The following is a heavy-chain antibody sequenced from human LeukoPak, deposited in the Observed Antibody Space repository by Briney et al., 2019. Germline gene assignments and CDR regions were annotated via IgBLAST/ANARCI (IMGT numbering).Heavy chain of an antibody. CDR2: ISYDGSNK. D-gene: IGHD6-19*01. J-gene: IGHJ4*02. CDR3: AKGRADLKHSSGWYSLGY. Sequence: GGSLRLSCAASGFTFSSYGMHWVRQAPGKGREWVAVISYDGSNKYYADSVKGRFTISRDNSKNTLYLQMNSLRAEDTAVYYCAKGRADLKHSSGWYSLGYWGQGTLVTVSS. CDR1: GFTFSSYG. V-gene: IGHV3-30*18.